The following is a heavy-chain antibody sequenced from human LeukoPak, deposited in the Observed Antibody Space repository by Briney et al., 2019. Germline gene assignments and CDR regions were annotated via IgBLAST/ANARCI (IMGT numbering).Heavy chain of an antibody. D-gene: IGHD3/OR15-3a*01. CDR2: IYTSGGT. J-gene: IGHJ2*01. CDR1: GGSIGSYY. CDR3: ARLDWSNWCFDL. V-gene: IGHV4-4*07. Sequence: SSETLSLTCTVSGGSIGSYYWSWIRQPAGKGLEWIGRIYTSGGTVYNPSLKSRVTMSVDTSKNQFSLNLSSVTAADTAVYYCARLDWSNWCFDLWGRGTLVIVSS.